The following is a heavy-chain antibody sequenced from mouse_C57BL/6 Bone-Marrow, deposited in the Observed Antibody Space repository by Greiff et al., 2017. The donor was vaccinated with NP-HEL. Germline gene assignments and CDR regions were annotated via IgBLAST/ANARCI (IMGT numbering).Heavy chain of an antibody. CDR2: ISGGGGNT. CDR3: ARHYYYGSILFDY. J-gene: IGHJ2*01. V-gene: IGHV5-9*01. Sequence: EVKVVESGGGLVKPGGSLKLSCAASGFTFSSYTMSWVRQTPEKRLEWVATISGGGGNTYYPDSVKGRFTISRDNAKNTLYLQMSSLRSEDTALYYCARHYYYGSILFDYWGQGTTLTVSS. D-gene: IGHD1-1*01. CDR1: GFTFSSYT.